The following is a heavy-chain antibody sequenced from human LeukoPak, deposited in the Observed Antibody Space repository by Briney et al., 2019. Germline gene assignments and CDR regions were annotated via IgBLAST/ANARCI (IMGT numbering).Heavy chain of an antibody. D-gene: IGHD3-10*01. CDR1: GGSISSSNW. V-gene: IGHV4-4*02. J-gene: IGHJ4*02. Sequence: PSETLSLTCAVSGGSISSSNWWSWVRQPPGKGLEWIGEFYYSGSTNYNPSLKSRVTISVDKSKNQFSLKLSSVTAADTAVYYCARSRTVRGVIINFDYWGQGTLVTVSS. CDR3: ARSRTVRGVIINFDY. CDR2: FYYSGST.